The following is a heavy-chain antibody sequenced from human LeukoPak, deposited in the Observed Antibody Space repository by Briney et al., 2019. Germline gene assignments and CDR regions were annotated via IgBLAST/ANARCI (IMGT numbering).Heavy chain of an antibody. J-gene: IGHJ4*02. V-gene: IGHV3-30*18. CDR2: ISYDGSNK. CDR1: GFTFSSYG. D-gene: IGHD5-18*01. Sequence: GGSLRLSCAASGFTFSSYGMHWVRQAPGKGLEGVAIISYDGSNKYYAESVKGRFTISRDNSKNTLYLQMNSLRAEDTAVYYRAKDVPGRGYSYGLIDYWGQGTLVTVSS. CDR3: AKDVPGRGYSYGLIDY.